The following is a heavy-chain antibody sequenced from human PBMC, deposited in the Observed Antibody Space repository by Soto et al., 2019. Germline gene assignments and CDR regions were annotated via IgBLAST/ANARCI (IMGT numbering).Heavy chain of an antibody. CDR3: AKDGGWSLAVPGIFDY. D-gene: IGHD6-19*01. CDR1: GFAFSSYA. V-gene: IGHV3-23*01. Sequence: TGGSLRLSCAASGFAFSSYAMSWVRQAPGKGLEWVSAISGSGGSTYYADSVKGRFTISRDNSKNTLYLQMKSLRVEDTSLYYCAKDGGWSLAVPGIFDYWGPGTQVTVSS. J-gene: IGHJ4*02. CDR2: ISGSGGST.